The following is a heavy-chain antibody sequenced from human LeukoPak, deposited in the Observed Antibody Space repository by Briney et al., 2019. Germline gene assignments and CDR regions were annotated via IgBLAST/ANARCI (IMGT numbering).Heavy chain of an antibody. CDR1: GLNFGAHG. CDR2: IKRTPDGGTT. Sequence: GGSLRLSCTTSGLNFGAHGMSWFRQAPGKGLEWVAFIKRTPDGGTTEYAASVKGRFTISRDDSKSIAYLQMNSLKTEDAGLYYCTRGLGYTYGWSNWGQGTLVTVSS. CDR3: TRGLGYTYGWSN. J-gene: IGHJ4*02. D-gene: IGHD5-18*01. V-gene: IGHV3-49*03.